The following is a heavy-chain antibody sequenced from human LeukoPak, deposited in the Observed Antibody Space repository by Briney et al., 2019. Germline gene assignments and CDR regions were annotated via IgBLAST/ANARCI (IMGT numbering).Heavy chain of an antibody. Sequence: GESLKISCKGSGYSFTSYWIGWVRQMPGKGLEWMGIIYPGDSDTRYSPSFQGQVTISADKSISTAYLQWSSLKASGSAMYYCARRHYYYGSGSYYNSYFDYWGQGTLVTVSS. CDR1: GYSFTSYW. D-gene: IGHD3-10*01. CDR3: ARRHYYYGSGSYYNSYFDY. CDR2: IYPGDSDT. J-gene: IGHJ4*02. V-gene: IGHV5-51*01.